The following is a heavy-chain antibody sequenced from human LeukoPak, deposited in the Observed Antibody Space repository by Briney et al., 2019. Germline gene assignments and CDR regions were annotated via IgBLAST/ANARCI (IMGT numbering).Heavy chain of an antibody. V-gene: IGHV3-23*01. Sequence: PGGSLRLSCAASGSTFSSYAMSWVRQAPGKGLEWVSAISGSGGSTYYADSVKGRFTISRDNSKNTLYLQMNSLRAEDTAVYYCAKDLGVVPAAYLDYWGQGTLVTVSS. CDR3: AKDLGVVPAAYLDY. D-gene: IGHD2-2*01. CDR2: ISGSGGST. CDR1: GSTFSSYA. J-gene: IGHJ4*02.